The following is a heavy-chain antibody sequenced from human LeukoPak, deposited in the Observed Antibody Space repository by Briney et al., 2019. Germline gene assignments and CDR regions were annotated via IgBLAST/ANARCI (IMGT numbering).Heavy chain of an antibody. J-gene: IGHJ4*02. D-gene: IGHD3-10*01. CDR3: ARDRLIWFGEFNY. CDR2: VSTSGKN. V-gene: IGHV4-61*02. CDR1: GDSITSAEYS. Sequence: SETLSLTCTVSGDSITSAEYSWNWIRQPGGRGVEWIVRVSTSGKNFYNPSLNSRVTISLDTSKKQFSLKLSTVTAADTAVYYCARDRLIWFGEFNYWGQGTLVTVSS.